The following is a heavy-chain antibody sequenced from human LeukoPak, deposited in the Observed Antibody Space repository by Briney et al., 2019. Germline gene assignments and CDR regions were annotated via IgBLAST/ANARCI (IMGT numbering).Heavy chain of an antibody. CDR2: IYYIGST. CDR3: ARRTTGLFDY. Sequence: SETLSLTCTVSGDSMSHYYWSWIRRAPGKGLECLGYIYYIGSTTYSPSLKSRVTISVDTSKSLFSLNLTSVTAADTGVYYCARRTTGLFDYWGLGTLVTVSS. D-gene: IGHD4-17*01. CDR1: GDSMSHYY. J-gene: IGHJ4*02. V-gene: IGHV4-59*08.